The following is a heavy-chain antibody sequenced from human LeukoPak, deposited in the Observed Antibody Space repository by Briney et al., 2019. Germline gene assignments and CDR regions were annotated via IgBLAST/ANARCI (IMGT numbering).Heavy chain of an antibody. J-gene: IGHJ4*02. D-gene: IGHD2-2*01. V-gene: IGHV1-46*03. CDR2: INPSVGST. CDR3: ARETPDIGVVPAARLDY. Sequence: ASVKVSCKASGYTFTSYYMHWVRQAPGQGLEWMGIINPSVGSTSYAQKFPGRVTMTRDTSTRTDYMEMSSLRSEDTAVYYCARETPDIGVVPAARLDYWGQGTLVTVSS. CDR1: GYTFTSYY.